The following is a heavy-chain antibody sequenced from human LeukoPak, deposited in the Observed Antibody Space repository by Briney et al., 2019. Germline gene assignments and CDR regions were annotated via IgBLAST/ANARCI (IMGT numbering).Heavy chain of an antibody. D-gene: IGHD6-13*01. CDR2: IYYSGST. J-gene: IGHJ4*02. CDR1: GGSISSSSYY. V-gene: IGHV4-39*02. CDR3: AREGHIAAAGTLYFDY. Sequence: NPSETLSLTCTVSGGSISSSSYYWGWIRQPPGKGLEWIGSIYYSGSTYYNPSLKSRVTISVDTSKNQFSLKLSSVTAADTAVYYCAREGHIAAAGTLYFDYWGQGTLVTVSS.